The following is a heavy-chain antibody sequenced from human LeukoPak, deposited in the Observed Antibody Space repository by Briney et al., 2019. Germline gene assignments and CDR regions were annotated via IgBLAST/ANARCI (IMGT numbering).Heavy chain of an antibody. J-gene: IGHJ4*02. CDR3: ARVPYGDYVDY. CDR2: IYYSGST. D-gene: IGHD4-17*01. CDR1: GGSISSYY. Sequence: PSETLSLTCTVFGGSISSYYWSWIRQPPGKGLEWIGYIYYSGSTNYNPSLKSRVTISVDTSKNQFSLKLSSVTAADTAVYYCARVPYGDYVDYWGQGTLVTVSS. V-gene: IGHV4-59*01.